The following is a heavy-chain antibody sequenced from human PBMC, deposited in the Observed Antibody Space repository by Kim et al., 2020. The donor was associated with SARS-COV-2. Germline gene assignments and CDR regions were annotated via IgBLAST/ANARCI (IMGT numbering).Heavy chain of an antibody. CDR3: ARGQGLIAMIVVVVGAFDY. CDR2: IYYSGST. CDR1: GGSISSGGYY. D-gene: IGHD3-22*01. Sequence: SETLSLTCTVSGGSISSGGYYWSWIRQHPGKGLEWIGYIYYSGSTYYNPSLKSRVTISVDTSKNQFSLKLSSVTAADTAVYYCARGQGLIAMIVVVVGAFDYGGQGTRVTVSS. V-gene: IGHV4-31*03. J-gene: IGHJ4*02.